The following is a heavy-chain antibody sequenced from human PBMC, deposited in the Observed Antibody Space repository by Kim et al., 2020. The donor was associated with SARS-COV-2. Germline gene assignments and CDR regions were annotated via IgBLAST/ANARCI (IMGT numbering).Heavy chain of an antibody. V-gene: IGHV4-39*01. CDR2: IYYSGST. D-gene: IGHD3-9*01. J-gene: IGHJ3*02. CDR1: GGSISSSSYY. CDR3: ARQRLNFADILTGYHHAGDAFDI. Sequence: SETLSLTCTVSGGSISSSSYYWGWIRQPPGKGLEWIGSIYYSGSTYYNPSLKSRVTISVDTSKNQFSLKLSSVTAADTAVYYCARQRLNFADILTGYHHAGDAFDIWGQGTMVTVSS.